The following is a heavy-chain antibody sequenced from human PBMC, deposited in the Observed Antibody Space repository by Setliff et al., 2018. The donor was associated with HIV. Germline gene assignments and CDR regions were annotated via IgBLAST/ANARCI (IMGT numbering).Heavy chain of an antibody. J-gene: IGHJ4*02. CDR1: GFTFSSYS. V-gene: IGHV4-34*01. Sequence: GSLRLSCAASGFTFSSYSMNWIRQPPGKGLEWIGEINHSGSTNYSPSLKSRVTISVDTSKNQFSLKLSSVTAADTAVYYCASRRAAMWRGLFVGFENWGQGTLVTVSS. CDR3: ASRRAAMWRGLFVGFEN. D-gene: IGHD1-26*01. CDR2: INHSGST.